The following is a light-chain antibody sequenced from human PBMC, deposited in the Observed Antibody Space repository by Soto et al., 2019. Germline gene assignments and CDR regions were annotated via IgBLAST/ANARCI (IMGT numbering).Light chain of an antibody. CDR2: DAS. Sequence: EIVLTQSPATLSLSPGERATLSCRASQSVSSYLAWYQQKPGQAPRILIYDASNRATGIPARFSGSGSGTDFTLTISSLEPEDFVVYYCQQRSNWPPVTFGQGTRLEIK. CDR1: QSVSSY. CDR3: QQRSNWPPVT. J-gene: IGKJ5*01. V-gene: IGKV3-11*01.